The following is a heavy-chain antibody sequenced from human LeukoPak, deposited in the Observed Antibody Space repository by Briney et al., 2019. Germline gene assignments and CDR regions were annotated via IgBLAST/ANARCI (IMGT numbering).Heavy chain of an antibody. D-gene: IGHD3-22*01. Sequence: GGSLRLSCAASGFTFSTFWMHWVRQAPGKGLVWVSRINHDGSSTNYADSVKGRFTISRDNAKNTLHLQMNSLRAEDTTVYYCVRDWGYDSSGYWQKYFDSWGQGTLVTVSS. J-gene: IGHJ4*02. CDR2: INHDGSST. CDR1: GFTFSTFW. V-gene: IGHV3-74*01. CDR3: VRDWGYDSSGYWQKYFDS.